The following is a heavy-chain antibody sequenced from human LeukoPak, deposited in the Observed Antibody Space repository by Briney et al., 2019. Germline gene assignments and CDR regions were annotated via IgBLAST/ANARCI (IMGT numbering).Heavy chain of an antibody. Sequence: SETLSLTCTVSGGSISSYYWSWIRQPPGKGLEWIGYIYYSGSTNYNPSLKSRVTISVDTSKNQFSLKLSSVTAADTAVYYCARWSIVGATTAFDYWGQGTLVTVSS. D-gene: IGHD1-26*01. CDR3: ARWSIVGATTAFDY. CDR2: IYYSGST. CDR1: GGSISSYY. J-gene: IGHJ4*02. V-gene: IGHV4-59*08.